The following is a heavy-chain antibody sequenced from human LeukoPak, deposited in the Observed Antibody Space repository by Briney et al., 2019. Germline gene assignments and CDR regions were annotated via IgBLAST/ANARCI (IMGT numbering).Heavy chain of an antibody. CDR1: GYTFTAYY. D-gene: IGHD6-19*01. V-gene: IGHV1-2*02. J-gene: IGHJ4*02. CDR3: ARTVPGEPFDY. CDR2: INPNSGGA. Sequence: VASVKASCKASGYTFTAYYMHWVRQAPGQGLEWMGWINPNSGGANSAQKFQGRVTMTRDTSISTACMELSSLTSDDTAVYYCARTVPGEPFDYWGQGTLVTVSS.